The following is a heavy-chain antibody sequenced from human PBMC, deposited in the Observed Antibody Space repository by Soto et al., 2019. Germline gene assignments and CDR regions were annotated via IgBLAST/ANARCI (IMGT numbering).Heavy chain of an antibody. V-gene: IGHV3-66*01. CDR2: IDIGGNT. Sequence: EVQVVESGGGLVQPGGSLRLSCAASGFSVTNNYMNWVRQAPGKGLEWVSIIDIGGNTYYADSGKDRFTISRDNSRNTLYLHMASRRAEDTAVYYCARGRGSTGYLGREHYFDYWGQGTLVTVSP. CDR1: GFSVTNNY. D-gene: IGHD2-2*01. J-gene: IGHJ4*02. CDR3: ARGRGSTGYLGREHYFDY.